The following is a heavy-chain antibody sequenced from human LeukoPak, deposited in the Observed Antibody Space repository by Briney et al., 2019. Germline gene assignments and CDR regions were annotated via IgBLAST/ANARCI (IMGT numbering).Heavy chain of an antibody. CDR2: ISSSSSYI. D-gene: IGHD4-17*01. CDR3: ARGTRLTTVTLFDY. J-gene: IGHJ4*02. V-gene: IGHV3-21*01. CDR1: GFTFSSYS. Sequence: GGSLRLSCAASGFTFSSYSMNWVRQAPGKGLEWVSSISSSSSYIYYADSVKGRFTISRDNAKNSLYLQMNSLRAEGTAVYYCARGTRLTTVTLFDYWGQGTLVTVSS.